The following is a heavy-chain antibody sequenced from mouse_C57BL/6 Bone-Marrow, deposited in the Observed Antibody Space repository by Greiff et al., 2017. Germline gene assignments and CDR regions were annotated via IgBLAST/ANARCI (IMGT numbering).Heavy chain of an antibody. CDR3: ASSPYGSSWGDY. D-gene: IGHD1-1*01. V-gene: IGHV1-64*01. J-gene: IGHJ2*01. Sequence: QVQLQQPGAELVKPGASVKLSCKASGYTFTSYWMHWVKQRPGQGLEWIGMIHPNSGSTNYNEKFKSKATLTVDKSSSTAYMQLSSLTSEDSAVYYSASSPYGSSWGDYWGQGTTLTVSS. CDR1: GYTFTSYW. CDR2: IHPNSGST.